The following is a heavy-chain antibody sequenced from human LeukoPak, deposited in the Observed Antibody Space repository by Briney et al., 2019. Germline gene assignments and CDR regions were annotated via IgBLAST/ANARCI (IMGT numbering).Heavy chain of an antibody. CDR3: ARDLYGDHWYFDL. D-gene: IGHD4-17*01. V-gene: IGHV3-48*03. CDR2: TSSSASTI. J-gene: IGHJ2*01. Sequence: GGSLRLSCAASGFTFSSYEMNWVRQAPGKGLEWVSYTSSSASTINYAGFVKGRFTISRDNAKNSLYLQMNGLRAEDTAVYYCARDLYGDHWYFDLWGRGTLVTVSS. CDR1: GFTFSSYE.